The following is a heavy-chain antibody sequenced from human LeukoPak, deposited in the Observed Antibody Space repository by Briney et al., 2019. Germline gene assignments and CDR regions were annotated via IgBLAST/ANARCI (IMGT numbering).Heavy chain of an antibody. Sequence: PSQTLSLTCTVSGGSISGGGYYWSWIRQHPGKGLEWIGNIYYSGSTYYNPSLKSRVTTSVDTSKNQFSLKLSSVTAADTAVYYCARAAWGGSSSWYPLDYWGQGTRVTVSS. D-gene: IGHD6-13*01. CDR2: IYYSGST. J-gene: IGHJ4*02. V-gene: IGHV4-31*03. CDR1: GGSISGGGYY. CDR3: ARAAWGGSSSWYPLDY.